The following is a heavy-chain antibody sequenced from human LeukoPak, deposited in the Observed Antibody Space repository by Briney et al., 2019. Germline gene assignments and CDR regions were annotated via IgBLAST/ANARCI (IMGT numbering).Heavy chain of an antibody. D-gene: IGHD2-21*01. CDR1: GFTFSDYY. CDR2: ISSSGSTI. CDR3: ARWARGVVVSNFDL. J-gene: IGHJ2*01. Sequence: GGSLRLSCAASGFTFSDYYMSWIRQAPGKGLEWVSYISSSGSTIYYADSVKGRFTISRDNAKNSLYLQMNSLRAEDTAVYYCARWARGVVVSNFDLWGRGTLVTVSS. V-gene: IGHV3-11*04.